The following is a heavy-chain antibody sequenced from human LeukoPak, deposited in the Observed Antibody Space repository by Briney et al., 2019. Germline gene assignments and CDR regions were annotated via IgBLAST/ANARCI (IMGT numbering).Heavy chain of an antibody. D-gene: IGHD3-10*01. CDR1: GGTFSSYG. J-gene: IGHJ4*02. CDR3: ARYYGSGSYDY. CDR2: IIPIFGTA. Sequence: ASVKVSCKASGGTFSSYGIRWVRQAPGQGLEWMGGIIPIFGTANYAQKFQGRVTITRDTSASTAYMELSGLRSEDTAVYYCARYYGSGSYDYWGQGTLVTVSS. V-gene: IGHV1-69*05.